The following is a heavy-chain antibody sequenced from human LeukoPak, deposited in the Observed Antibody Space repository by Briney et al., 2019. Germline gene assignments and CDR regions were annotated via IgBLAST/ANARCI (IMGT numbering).Heavy chain of an antibody. CDR3: ARQGVQLEPDDAFDI. CDR1: GGSISSYY. V-gene: IGHV4-4*09. CDR2: IYTSGST. J-gene: IGHJ3*02. D-gene: IGHD1-1*01. Sequence: SETLSLTCTVSGGSISSYYWSWIRQPPGKGLEWIGYIYTSGSTNYNPSLKSRVTISVDTSKNQFSLKLSSVTAADTAVYYCARQGVQLEPDDAFDIWGQGTMVTVSS.